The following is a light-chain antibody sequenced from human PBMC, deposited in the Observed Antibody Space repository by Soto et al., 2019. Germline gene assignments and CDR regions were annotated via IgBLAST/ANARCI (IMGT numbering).Light chain of an antibody. V-gene: IGKV3-15*01. J-gene: IGKJ1*01. CDR2: GAS. Sequence: IVLTQSPDALSFSPGERVSLSCRASRPVVRQYIAWYHQKPGQAPRLLIYGASTRATGIPARFSGSGSGTEFTLTISSLQSEDYAVYYCHQYNNWPPWTFGQGTKVDIK. CDR3: HQYNNWPPWT. CDR1: RPVVRQ.